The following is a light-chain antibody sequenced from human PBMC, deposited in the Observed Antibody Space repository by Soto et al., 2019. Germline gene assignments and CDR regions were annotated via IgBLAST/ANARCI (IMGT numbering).Light chain of an antibody. CDR3: QQYYSHPYT. CDR2: WES. Sequence: DIVMTQSPDSLAVSLGERANINCKSSQSVLYSSNNKNYLGWYQQKPGQTPKLLIYWESTRHSGVPDRFSGSGSVKDFTLPISSLQADDVAVYYCQQYYSHPYTFGQGTRLEI. V-gene: IGKV4-1*01. CDR1: QSVLYSSNNKNY. J-gene: IGKJ2*01.